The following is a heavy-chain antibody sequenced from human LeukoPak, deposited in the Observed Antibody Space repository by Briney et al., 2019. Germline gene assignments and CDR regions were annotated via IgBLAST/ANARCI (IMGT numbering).Heavy chain of an antibody. V-gene: IGHV4-59*01. CDR2: IYYSGTT. D-gene: IGHD3-10*01. J-gene: IGHJ3*02. Sequence: PSETLSLTCNVFGGSIGSNYWSWIRQPPGKGLEWIGYIYYSGTTNYNPSLKSRATISVETSKNQISLKLRSVTAADTAVYYCARNRLSHYYVSGSDYFDTWGHGTMVTVSS. CDR3: ARNRLSHYYVSGSDYFDT. CDR1: GGSIGSNY.